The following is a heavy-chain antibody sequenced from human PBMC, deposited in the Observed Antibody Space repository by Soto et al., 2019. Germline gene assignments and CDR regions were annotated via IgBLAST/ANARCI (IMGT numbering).Heavy chain of an antibody. Sequence: QVKLQESGPGLVKPSETLSLTCTVSGGSISGYYWSWVRQPPGKGLEWIGYIYYTGSTNYNPSLKSRVTIAVDTSKNQFSLTLNSVTAADTAVYYCARDTCSAGSCYPGYWGQGTLVTVSS. V-gene: IGHV4-59*01. CDR3: ARDTCSAGSCYPGY. J-gene: IGHJ4*02. CDR2: IYYTGST. D-gene: IGHD2-15*01. CDR1: GGSISGYY.